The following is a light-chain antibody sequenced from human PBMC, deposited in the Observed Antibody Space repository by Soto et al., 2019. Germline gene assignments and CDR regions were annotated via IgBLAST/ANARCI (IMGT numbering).Light chain of an antibody. CDR3: QQYDDPPFT. CDR1: QDIRKY. Sequence: DIQMTQSPASLSAAVGDRVTITCQASQDIRKYLNWYQQKPGKAPKLLIYTASDLQTGVPSRFSGSGSGRNFTFTISGLQPEDIATYHCQQYDDPPFTFGPETKVDIK. J-gene: IGKJ3*01. CDR2: TAS. V-gene: IGKV1-33*01.